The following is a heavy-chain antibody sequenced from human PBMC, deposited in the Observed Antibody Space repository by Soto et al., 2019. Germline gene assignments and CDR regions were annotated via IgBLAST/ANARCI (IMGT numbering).Heavy chain of an antibody. J-gene: IGHJ3*02. CDR1: GFTFTSSA. CDR3: AVARYYYDSSGYYPGGAFDI. V-gene: IGHV1-58*01. Sequence: SVKVSCKASGFTFTSSAVQWVRQARGQRLEWIGWIVVGSGNTNYAQKFQERVTITRDMSTSTAYMELSSLRSEDTAVYYCAVARYYYDSSGYYPGGAFDIWGQGTMVTVSS. CDR2: IVVGSGNT. D-gene: IGHD3-22*01.